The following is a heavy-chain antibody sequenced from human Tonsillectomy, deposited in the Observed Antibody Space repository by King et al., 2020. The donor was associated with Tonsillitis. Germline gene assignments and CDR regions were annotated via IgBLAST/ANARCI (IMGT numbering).Heavy chain of an antibody. V-gene: IGHV4-34*01. D-gene: IGHD3-3*01. CDR1: GESFSGYY. CDR3: ARGKYDFWSGFPDYFDY. CDR2: IYLSGGA. Sequence: VQLQQWGAGLLKPSETLSLTCAVYGESFSGYYCSWIRQPPGKGLECVGVIYLSGGARYNQSLTHRVTISVDRPHNQFSLKLTSVTASDTAVYYCARGKYDFWSGFPDYFDYWGQGTLVTVSS. J-gene: IGHJ4*02.